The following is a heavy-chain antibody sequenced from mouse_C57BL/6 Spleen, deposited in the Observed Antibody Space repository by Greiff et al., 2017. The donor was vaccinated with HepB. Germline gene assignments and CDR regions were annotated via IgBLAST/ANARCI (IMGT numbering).Heavy chain of an antibody. CDR3: ARDGSSPGDAMDY. CDR1: GFNIKNTY. Sequence: VHVKQSVAELVRPGASVKLSCTASGFNIKNTYMHWVKQRPEQGLAWIGRIDPANGNTKYAPKFQGKATITADTSSNTAYLQLSSLTSEDTAIYYRARDGSSPGDAMDYWGQGTSVTVSS. CDR2: IDPANGNT. V-gene: IGHV14-3*01. D-gene: IGHD1-1*01. J-gene: IGHJ4*01.